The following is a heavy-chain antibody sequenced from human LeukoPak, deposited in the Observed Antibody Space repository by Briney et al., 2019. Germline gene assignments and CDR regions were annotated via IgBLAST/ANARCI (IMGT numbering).Heavy chain of an antibody. D-gene: IGHD3-16*01. J-gene: IGHJ6*02. CDR2: INHNGNVN. Sequence: GGSLRLSCAASGFTFSSYWMNWARQAPGKGLELVASINHNGNVNYYVDSVKGRFTLSRDNAKNSLYLQMSNLRAEDTAVYFCARGGGLDVWGQGATVTVSS. CDR3: ARGGGLDV. V-gene: IGHV3-7*03. CDR1: GFTFSSYW.